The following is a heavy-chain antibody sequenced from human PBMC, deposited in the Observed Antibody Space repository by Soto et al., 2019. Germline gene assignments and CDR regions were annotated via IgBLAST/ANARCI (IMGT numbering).Heavy chain of an antibody. CDR1: GYGFTTYG. V-gene: IGHV1-18*01. D-gene: IGHD1-26*01. J-gene: IGHJ4*02. Sequence: QVHLVQSGAEVKKPGASVKVSCKGSGYGFTTYGITWVRQAPGQGLEWMAWISAHNGNTNYAQKLQGRVTVARDTSTSTAYMELRSPRSDETAVYYCARGRYGDYWGQGALVTVSS. CDR2: ISAHNGNT. CDR3: ARGRYGDY.